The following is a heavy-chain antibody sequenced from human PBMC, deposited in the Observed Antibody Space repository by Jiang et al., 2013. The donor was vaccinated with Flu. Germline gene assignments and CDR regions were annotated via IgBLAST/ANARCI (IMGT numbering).Heavy chain of an antibody. CDR3: AKSPTYYYSYMDV. Sequence: VSCKASGYTFTSYFIDWVRQAPGQGLEWMGIINPSGGHTNYAQKFQDRLTMTRDPSTSTLYMELSSLRSEDKAVYYCAKSPTYYYSYMDVWGKGTTVTVSS. CDR1: GYTFTSYF. J-gene: IGHJ6*03. CDR2: INPSGGHT. V-gene: IGHV1-46*01.